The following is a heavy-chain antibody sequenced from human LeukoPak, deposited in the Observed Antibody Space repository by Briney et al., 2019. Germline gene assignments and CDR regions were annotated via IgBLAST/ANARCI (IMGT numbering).Heavy chain of an antibody. CDR2: IIPIFGTA. CDR3: ARETDRYCSSTSCYTGYYYYYYMDV. V-gene: IGHV1-69*01. CDR1: GGTFSSYA. J-gene: IGHJ6*03. Sequence: GSSVKVSCKASGGTFSSYAISWVRQAPGQGLEWMGGIIPIFGTANYAQKFQGRVTITADESTSTAYMGLSSLRSEDTAVYYCARETDRYCSSTSCYTGYYYYYYMDVWGKGTTVTVSS. D-gene: IGHD2-2*02.